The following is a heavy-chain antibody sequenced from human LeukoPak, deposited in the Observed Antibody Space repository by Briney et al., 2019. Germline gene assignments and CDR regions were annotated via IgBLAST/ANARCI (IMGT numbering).Heavy chain of an antibody. CDR3: ATGYGYDSY. CDR1: GGSFSGYY. D-gene: IGHD5-12*01. J-gene: IGHJ4*02. Sequence: PSETLSLTCAVYGGSFSGYYWSWIRQPPGKGLEWIGEINHSGSTNYNPSLKSRVTISVDTSKNQFYLKLSSVTAADTAVYYCATGYGYDSYWGQGTLVTVSS. V-gene: IGHV4-34*01. CDR2: INHSGST.